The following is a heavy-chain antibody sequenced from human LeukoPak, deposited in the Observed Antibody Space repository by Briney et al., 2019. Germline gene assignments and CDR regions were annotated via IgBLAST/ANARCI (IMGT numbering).Heavy chain of an antibody. CDR2: ISSSSSYI. J-gene: IGHJ4*02. CDR3: ARDHRWELLSRGLDY. V-gene: IGHV3-21*01. D-gene: IGHD1-26*01. CDR1: GFTFSSYS. Sequence: PGGSLRLSCAASGFTFSSYSMNWVRQAPGKGVEWVSSISSSSSYIYYADSVKGRFTISRDNAKNSLYLQMNSLRAEDTAVYYCARDHRWELLSRGLDYWGQGTLVTVSS.